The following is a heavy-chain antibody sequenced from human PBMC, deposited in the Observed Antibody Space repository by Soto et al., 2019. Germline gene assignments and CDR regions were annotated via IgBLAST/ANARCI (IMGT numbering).Heavy chain of an antibody. D-gene: IGHD4-17*01. CDR2: ISGSGGST. CDR1: GFTFSSYA. CDR3: AKDARRYVDYIRYYFDY. Sequence: GGSLRLSCAASGFTFSSYAMSWVRQAPGKGLEWVSAISGSGGSTYYADSVKGRFTTSRDNSKNTLYLQMNSLGAEDTAVYYCAKDARRYVDYIRYYFDYWGQGTLVTVSS. J-gene: IGHJ4*02. V-gene: IGHV3-23*01.